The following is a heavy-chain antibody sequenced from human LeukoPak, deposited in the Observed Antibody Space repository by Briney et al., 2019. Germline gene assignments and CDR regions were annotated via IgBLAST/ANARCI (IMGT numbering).Heavy chain of an antibody. J-gene: IGHJ4*02. CDR2: INPNSGGT. V-gene: IGHV1-18*01. CDR3: ARVIVEGYGVFDY. D-gene: IGHD1-26*01. CDR1: GYTFTSYG. Sequence: GASVKVSCKASGYTFTSYGISWVRQAPGQGLEWMGWINPNSGGTNYAQKFQGRVTITADKSTSTAYMELSSLRSEDTAVYYCARVIVEGYGVFDYWGQGTLVTVSS.